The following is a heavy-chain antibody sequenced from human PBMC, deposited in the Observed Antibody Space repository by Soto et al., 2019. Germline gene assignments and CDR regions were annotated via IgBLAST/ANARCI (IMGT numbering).Heavy chain of an antibody. D-gene: IGHD5-12*01. Sequence: GGSLRLSCAASGFTLSTYRMTWVRQAPGKGLEWVSSISSSSYYIHYADSVKGRFTISRDSAKNSVYLQLNSLRAEDTAVYYCARGRMNWRWLPPLDYWGQGTLVTVSS. J-gene: IGHJ4*02. CDR1: GFTLSTYR. V-gene: IGHV3-21*01. CDR3: ARGRMNWRWLPPLDY. CDR2: ISSSSYYI.